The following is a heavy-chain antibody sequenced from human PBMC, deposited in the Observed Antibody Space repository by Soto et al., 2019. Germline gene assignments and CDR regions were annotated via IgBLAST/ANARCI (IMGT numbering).Heavy chain of an antibody. Sequence: QVLLVESGGGVVQPGTSLTLSCAACGFPFTSYAMHWVRQSPEKGLQWLTIFSSDGSTIHYVDSVKGRFTISRDNSKNAVYLQMNSLRADDTAVYYCARGTGSGSFLIDYWGQGTLVTVSS. V-gene: IGHV3-30-3*01. CDR3: ARGTGSGSFLIDY. D-gene: IGHD3-10*01. J-gene: IGHJ4*02. CDR1: GFPFTSYA. CDR2: FSSDGSTI.